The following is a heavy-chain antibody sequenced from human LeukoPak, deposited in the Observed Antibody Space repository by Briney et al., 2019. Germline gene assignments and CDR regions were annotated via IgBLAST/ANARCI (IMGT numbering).Heavy chain of an antibody. CDR3: ARGRGRYGYYFDY. V-gene: IGHV3-64*01. J-gene: IGHJ4*02. CDR2: ISSDGDST. D-gene: IGHD3-10*01. Sequence: GGSLRLSCAASGFTFSSYAMSWVRQAPGKGLEWVSAISSDGDSTYYANSVKGRFTISRDNSKNTLYLQMGSLRAEDMAVYYCARGRGRYGYYFDYWGQGTLVTVSS. CDR1: GFTFSSYA.